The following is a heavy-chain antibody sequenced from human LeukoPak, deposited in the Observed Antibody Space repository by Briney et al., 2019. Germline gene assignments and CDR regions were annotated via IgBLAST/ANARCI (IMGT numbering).Heavy chain of an antibody. D-gene: IGHD5-24*01. CDR3: ARMEMATAIFDY. Sequence: GASVKVSCKASGYTFTSYGISWVRQAPGQGLEWMGWISAYNGNTNYAQNLQGRVTMTTDTSTSTAYMELRSLRSDDTAMYHCARMEMATAIFDYWGQGTLVTVSS. V-gene: IGHV1-18*01. J-gene: IGHJ4*02. CDR1: GYTFTSYG. CDR2: ISAYNGNT.